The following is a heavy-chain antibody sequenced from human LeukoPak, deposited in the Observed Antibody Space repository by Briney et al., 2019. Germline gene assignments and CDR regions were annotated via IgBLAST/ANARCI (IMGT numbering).Heavy chain of an antibody. J-gene: IGHJ4*02. Sequence: GASVKVSCKASGYTFTSYGISWVRQAPGQGLEWMGWINPNSGGTNYAQKLQGRVTMTTDTSTSTAYMELRSLRSDDTAVYYCARDERWYGSGRVPPDYWGQGTLVTVSS. V-gene: IGHV1-18*01. D-gene: IGHD3-10*01. CDR2: INPNSGGT. CDR3: ARDERWYGSGRVPPDY. CDR1: GYTFTSYG.